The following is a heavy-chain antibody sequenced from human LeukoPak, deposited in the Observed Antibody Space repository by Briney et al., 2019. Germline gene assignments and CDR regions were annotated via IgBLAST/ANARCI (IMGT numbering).Heavy chain of an antibody. CDR1: GFNLRDHA. V-gene: IGHV3-9*01. Sequence: PGRSLRLSCTASGFNLRDHAMHWVRLVPGKGLEWVSGIGWDSSRIDSADSVKGRFTVSRDNAKNSLYLQMNSLRPEDSALYYCGKDLQPGGMDVWGQGTMVTVSS. J-gene: IGHJ6*02. CDR3: GKDLQPGGMDV. CDR2: IGWDSSRI.